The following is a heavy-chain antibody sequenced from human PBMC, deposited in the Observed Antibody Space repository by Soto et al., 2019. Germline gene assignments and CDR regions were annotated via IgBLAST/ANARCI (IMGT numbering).Heavy chain of an antibody. V-gene: IGHV1-8*02. CDR1: GDTFTANY. CDR2: MNPNSGNT. Sequence: APVKVSCKASGDTFTANYIHWVRQATGQGLEWMGWMNPNSGNTGYAQKFQGRVTMNRNTSRRTAYMELSSLRSEDTALYYCARGPPAGVDPWGQGTLVTVSS. CDR3: ARGPPAGVDP. D-gene: IGHD3-10*01. J-gene: IGHJ5*02.